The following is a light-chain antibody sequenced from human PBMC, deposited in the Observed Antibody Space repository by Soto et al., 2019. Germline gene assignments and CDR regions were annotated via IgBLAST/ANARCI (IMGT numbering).Light chain of an antibody. CDR2: SNN. CDR1: SSNIGSNT. Sequence: QSVLTQPPSASGTPGQRVTISCSGSSSNIGSNTVNWYQQLPGTAPKLLIYSNNQRPSGVPDRFSGSKSGTSASLAISGLQSEDEADYYCAAWDDGLNGHVSGTGTKLTDL. J-gene: IGLJ1*01. V-gene: IGLV1-44*01. CDR3: AAWDDGLNGHV.